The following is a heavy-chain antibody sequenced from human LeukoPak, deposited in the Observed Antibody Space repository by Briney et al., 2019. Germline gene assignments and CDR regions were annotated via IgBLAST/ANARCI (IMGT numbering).Heavy chain of an antibody. V-gene: IGHV1-69*06. Sequence: ASVKVSCKASGGTFSSYATSWVRQAPGQGLEWMGGIIPIFGTANYAQKFQGRVTITADKSTSTAYMELSSLRSEDTAVYYCARGGGFDYDILTGYYQFDYWGQGTLVTASS. CDR1: GGTFSSYA. J-gene: IGHJ4*02. CDR3: ARGGGFDYDILTGYYQFDY. CDR2: IIPIFGTA. D-gene: IGHD3-9*01.